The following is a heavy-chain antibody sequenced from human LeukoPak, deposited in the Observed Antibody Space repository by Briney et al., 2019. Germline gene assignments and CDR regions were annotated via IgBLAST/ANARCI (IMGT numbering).Heavy chain of an antibody. CDR3: ARGLGITIFGVLTTYYFDN. J-gene: IGHJ4*02. V-gene: IGHV4-59*01. Sequence: SETLSLTCTVSGGSISTYYWSWIRQPPGKGVERIGYISDSGSTNYNPSLKSRVTISVDTSKKQFSLKLSSVTAADTAVYYCARGLGITIFGVLTTYYFDNWGQGTLVTVSS. CDR2: ISDSGST. CDR1: GGSISTYY. D-gene: IGHD3-3*01.